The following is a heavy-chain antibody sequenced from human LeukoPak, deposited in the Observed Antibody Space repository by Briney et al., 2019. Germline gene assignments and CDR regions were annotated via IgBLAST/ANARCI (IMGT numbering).Heavy chain of an antibody. CDR3: ASGGPVTTYDFDY. V-gene: IGHV3-11*06. J-gene: IGHJ4*02. CDR1: GFTFSDYY. D-gene: IGHD4-17*01. CDR2: ISNSGSNT. Sequence: GGSLRLSCAASGFTFSDYYMSWIRHAPGKGLEWVSYISNSGSNTNYLDSVKGRFTISRDNAKNSLYLQMNSLRVEDTAVYYCASGGPVTTYDFDYWGQGTLVTVSS.